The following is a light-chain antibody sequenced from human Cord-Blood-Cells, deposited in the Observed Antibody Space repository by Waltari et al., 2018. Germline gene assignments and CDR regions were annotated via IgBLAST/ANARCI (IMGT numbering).Light chain of an antibody. CDR1: QDISNY. Sequence: DIQMTQSPSSLSASVGDRVTITFQASQDISNYLNWYQQKTGKAPKLLIYDASNLETGVPSRFSGSGSGTDFTFTISSLQPEDIATYYCQQYDNLPITFGQGTRLEIK. V-gene: IGKV1-33*01. CDR3: QQYDNLPIT. CDR2: DAS. J-gene: IGKJ5*01.